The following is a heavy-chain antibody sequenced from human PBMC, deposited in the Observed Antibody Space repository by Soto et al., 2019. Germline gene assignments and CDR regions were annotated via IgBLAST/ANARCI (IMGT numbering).Heavy chain of an antibody. V-gene: IGHV1-69*08. CDR2: ILPIVNIV. D-gene: IGHD3-16*01. Sequence: QVQLVQSGAEVKKPGFSVKVSCKTSGGTVSSNTITWVRQAPGQGLEWMGRILPIVNIVNYAQKFQGRVTITADKSTSIAYMEMSSLRSEDTVVYYCAGEGPYHAFDIWGQGTMVTVSS. CDR3: AGEGPYHAFDI. CDR1: GGTVSSNT. J-gene: IGHJ3*02.